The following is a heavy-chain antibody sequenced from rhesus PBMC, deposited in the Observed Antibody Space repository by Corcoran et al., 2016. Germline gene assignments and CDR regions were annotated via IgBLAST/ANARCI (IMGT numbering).Heavy chain of an antibody. V-gene: IGHV3S42*01. CDR1: GFSFSNYW. CDR3: AKTYGTTYYTFYGLDS. D-gene: IGHD2-2*01. Sequence: ASGFSFSNYWMNWVRQTPGKGLEWISAINGGGGSTVSADSVRGRFTTSRDNSKNTLFLQMNSLRPEDTAVYYCAKTYGTTYYTFYGLDSWGQGVVVTVSS. CDR2: INGGGGST. J-gene: IGHJ6*01.